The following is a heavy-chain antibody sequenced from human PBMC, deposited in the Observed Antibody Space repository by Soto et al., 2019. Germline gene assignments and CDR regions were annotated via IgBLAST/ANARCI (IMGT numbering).Heavy chain of an antibody. Sequence: SETLSLTCTVSGGSISSGGYYWSWIRQHPGKGLEWIGYIYYSGSTYYNPSLKSRVTISVDTSKNQFSLKLSSVTAADTAVYYCAREYSSLIDYWGQGTLVTLSS. D-gene: IGHD6-6*01. V-gene: IGHV4-31*03. CDR3: AREYSSLIDY. CDR2: IYYSGST. CDR1: GGSISSGGYY. J-gene: IGHJ4*02.